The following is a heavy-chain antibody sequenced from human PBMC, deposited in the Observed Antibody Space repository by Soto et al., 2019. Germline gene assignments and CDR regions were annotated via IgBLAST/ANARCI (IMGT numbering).Heavy chain of an antibody. CDR1: GFTCSSYG. CDR3: ARGGIAAAGTSAYYYYGMDV. J-gene: IGHJ6*02. V-gene: IGHV3-33*01. CDR2: IWYDGSNK. D-gene: IGHD6-13*01. Sequence: LRLSCAASGFTCSSYGMHWVRQAPGKGLGWVAVIWYDGSNKYYADSVKGRFTISRDNSKNTLYLQMNSLRAEDTAVYYCARGGIAAAGTSAYYYYGMDVWGQGTTVTVSS.